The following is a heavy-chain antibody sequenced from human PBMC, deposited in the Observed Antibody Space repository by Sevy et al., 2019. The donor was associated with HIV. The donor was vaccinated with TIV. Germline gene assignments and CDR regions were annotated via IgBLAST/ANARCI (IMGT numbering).Heavy chain of an antibody. J-gene: IGHJ4*02. CDR2: RKQDGSQK. Sequence: GGSLRLSCAASGFTFSDYYMGWVRRAPGKGLEWVANRKQDGSQKNYVDSVKGRFTISRDNAKNSLYLQMNRLRVDDTAVYYCARELWPGDYWGQGTLVTVSS. CDR1: GFTFSDYY. CDR3: ARELWPGDY. V-gene: IGHV3-7*01. D-gene: IGHD2-21*01.